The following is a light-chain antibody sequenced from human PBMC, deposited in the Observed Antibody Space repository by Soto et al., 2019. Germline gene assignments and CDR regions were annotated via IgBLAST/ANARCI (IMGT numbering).Light chain of an antibody. CDR1: QSVRSN. Sequence: EIVMTQSPVTLSVSPGERATLSCRASQSVRSNLAWYQQKPGQAPSLLIYGAFTRATGIPTRFSGTGSGTEFTLTISSLQSEDFALYYCQQYNDWPLTCGQGTKG. CDR3: QQYNDWPLT. V-gene: IGKV3-15*01. CDR2: GAF. J-gene: IGKJ1*01.